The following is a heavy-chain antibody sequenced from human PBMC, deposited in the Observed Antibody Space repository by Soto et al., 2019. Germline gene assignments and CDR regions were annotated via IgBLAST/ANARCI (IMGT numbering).Heavy chain of an antibody. Sequence: SETLSLTCTVSGGSISSGDYYWSWLRQPPGKGLEWIGYIYYNGRTYYSPSLTSRASISIDASKNQLSLKLTSVTAADAAVYYCARDRYSGYDFGYWGQGALVTVSS. V-gene: IGHV4-30-4*01. CDR2: IYYNGRT. J-gene: IGHJ4*02. D-gene: IGHD5-12*01. CDR1: GGSISSGDYY. CDR3: ARDRYSGYDFGY.